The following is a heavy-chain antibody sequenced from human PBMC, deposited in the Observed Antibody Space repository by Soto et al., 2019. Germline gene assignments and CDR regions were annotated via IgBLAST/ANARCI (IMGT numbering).Heavy chain of an antibody. CDR2: ISAYNGNT. J-gene: IGHJ3*02. Sequence: ASVKVSCKASGYSLISYGISWVRQAPGQGLEWMGWISAYNGNTYYVQKLQGRVTMTTDTSTSTAYMDLRSLRSDDTAVYYCARDGITGTSDAFDIWGQGTMVTVSS. CDR1: GYSLISYG. D-gene: IGHD1-20*01. V-gene: IGHV1-18*01. CDR3: ARDGITGTSDAFDI.